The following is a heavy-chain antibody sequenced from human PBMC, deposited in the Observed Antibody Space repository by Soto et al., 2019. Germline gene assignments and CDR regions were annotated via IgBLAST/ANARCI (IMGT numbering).Heavy chain of an antibody. J-gene: IGHJ6*03. CDR2: IWNDGSNK. V-gene: IGHV3-33*06. CDR3: AKDIGRNYYYCMDV. D-gene: IGHD1-26*01. Sequence: GGSLRLSCTPSGFTFSDHGIQWVRQAPGKGLEWVAVIWNDGSNKFYTDSVKGRFTISRDNSKNTLFLQMNSLSAEDTAVYHCAKDIGRNYYYCMDVWGKGTTVTVSS. CDR1: GFTFSDHG.